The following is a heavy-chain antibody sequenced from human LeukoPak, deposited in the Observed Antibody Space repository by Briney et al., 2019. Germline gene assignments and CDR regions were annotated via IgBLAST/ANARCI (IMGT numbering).Heavy chain of an antibody. D-gene: IGHD3-22*01. CDR2: ISGSGGST. V-gene: IGHV3-23*01. Sequence: GGTLRLSCAASGFTFSSYGMSWVRQAPGKGLEWVSAISGSGGSTYYADSVKGRFTISRDNSKNTLYLRMNSLRAEDTAVYYCAKTGYYDSSGYDFDYWGQGTLVTVSS. CDR3: AKTGYYDSSGYDFDY. J-gene: IGHJ4*02. CDR1: GFTFSSYG.